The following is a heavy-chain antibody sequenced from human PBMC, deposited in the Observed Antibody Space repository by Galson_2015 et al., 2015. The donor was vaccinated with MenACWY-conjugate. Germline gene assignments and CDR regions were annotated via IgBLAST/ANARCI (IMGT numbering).Heavy chain of an antibody. CDR3: ARPLRQWMASDAFDI. V-gene: IGHV4-59*01. J-gene: IGHJ3*02. D-gene: IGHD6-19*01. Sequence: ETLSLTCTLSGGSIDSYYWSWIRQPPGRELEWIGYIYKTGSAHYNPSLKSRVSMSVDTSKKVFSLKLTSVTAADTAMYYCARPLRQWMASDAFDIWGRGTMVNVFS. CDR2: IYKTGSA. CDR1: GGSIDSYY.